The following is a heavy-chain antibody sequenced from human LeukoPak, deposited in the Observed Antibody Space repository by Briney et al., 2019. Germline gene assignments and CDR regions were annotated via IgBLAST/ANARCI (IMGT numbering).Heavy chain of an antibody. V-gene: IGHV4-61*01. Sequence: LSLTCTVSGGSVSSGSYYWSWIRQPPGKGLEWIGYIYYSGSTKYNPSLKSRVTISIDTSKNQYSLKLSSVTAADTVMYYCAGVVGGSYSMDVWGQGTTVTVSS. CDR2: IYYSGST. CDR3: AGVVGGSYSMDV. D-gene: IGHD1-26*01. CDR1: GGSVSSGSYY. J-gene: IGHJ6*03.